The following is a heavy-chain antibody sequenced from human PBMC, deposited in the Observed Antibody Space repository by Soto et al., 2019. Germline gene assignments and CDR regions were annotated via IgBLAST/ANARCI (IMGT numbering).Heavy chain of an antibody. V-gene: IGHV4-39*01. CDR3: ARHMAVAGTDLDY. D-gene: IGHD6-19*01. J-gene: IGHJ4*02. Sequence: QLQLQESGPGLVKPSETLSLTCTVSGGSISSSSYYWGWIRQPPGKGLEWIGSIYYSGSTYYNPSLRIRVTISVDTSKNQFSLKLSSVTAADTAVYYCARHMAVAGTDLDYWGQGTLVTVSS. CDR1: GGSISSSSYY. CDR2: IYYSGST.